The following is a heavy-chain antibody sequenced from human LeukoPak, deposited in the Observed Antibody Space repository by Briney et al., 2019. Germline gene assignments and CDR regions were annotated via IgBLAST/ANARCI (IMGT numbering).Heavy chain of an antibody. V-gene: IGHV3-30*02. J-gene: IGHJ4*02. D-gene: IGHD5-18*01. Sequence: GGSLRLSCAASGFTFSSYGMHWVRQAPGKGLEWVAFIRYDGSNKYYADSVKGRFTISRDNSKNTLYLQMNSLRAEDMAVYYCAVVDTAPTGIPSLDYWGQGALVTVSS. CDR2: IRYDGSNK. CDR1: GFTFSSYG. CDR3: AVVDTAPTGIPSLDY.